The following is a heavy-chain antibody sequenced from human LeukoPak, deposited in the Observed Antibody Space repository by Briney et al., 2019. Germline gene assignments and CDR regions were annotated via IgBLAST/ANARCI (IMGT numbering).Heavy chain of an antibody. J-gene: IGHJ6*03. Sequence: GGSLRLSCAESGFIFSSYGMHWVLQAPGKGLEWVAFIRFDGTHQYYADSMKGRFTISRDNSKNTVYLQIYSLTPDDTAVYFCSKTSLSDSSGHYYYMDVWGKGTTVTISS. V-gene: IGHV3-30*02. CDR3: SKTSLSDSSGHYYYMDV. CDR1: GFIFSSYG. CDR2: IRFDGTHQ. D-gene: IGHD3-3*01.